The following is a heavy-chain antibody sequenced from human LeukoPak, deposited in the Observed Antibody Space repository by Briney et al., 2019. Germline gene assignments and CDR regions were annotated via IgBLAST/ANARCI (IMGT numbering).Heavy chain of an antibody. CDR1: GGSISSYY. J-gene: IGHJ4*02. CDR3: ARSGYSYAPIYYFDY. Sequence: SETLSLTCTVSGGSISSYYWSWIRQPPGKGLEWIGYIYYSGSTNYNPSLKSRVTISVDTSKNQFSLKLSSVTAADTAVYYCARSGYSYAPIYYFDYRGQGTLVTVSS. D-gene: IGHD5-18*01. V-gene: IGHV4-59*01. CDR2: IYYSGST.